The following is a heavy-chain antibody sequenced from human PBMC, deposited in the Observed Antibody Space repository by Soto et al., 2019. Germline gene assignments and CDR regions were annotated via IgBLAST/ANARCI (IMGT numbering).Heavy chain of an antibody. Sequence: PWGSGRLSCAASGFTFNTYGMSWVRQSPGKGLPWVPTISDTGSATHYADSVKGRFTISRDNSKDTLYLQMNSLRAEDTAVYLCAKVWWPGGRTMEAWGKEIPISSSS. V-gene: IGHV3-23*01. D-gene: IGHD2-21*01. CDR1: GFTFNTYG. CDR3: AKVWWPGGRTMEA. CDR2: ISDTGSAT. J-gene: IGHJ6*04.